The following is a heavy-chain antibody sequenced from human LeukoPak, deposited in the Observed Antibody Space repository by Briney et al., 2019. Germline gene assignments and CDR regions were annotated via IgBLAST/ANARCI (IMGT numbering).Heavy chain of an antibody. CDR1: GGSFSGYY. Sequence: SESLSLTCAVYGGSFSGYYWSWIRQPPGKGLEWIWEINHSGSTNYNPSLKSRVTISVDTSKNQFSLKLSSVTAADTAVYYCARYGSGMHGMDVWGKGTTVTVSS. V-gene: IGHV4-34*01. D-gene: IGHD3-10*01. CDR3: ARYGSGMHGMDV. J-gene: IGHJ6*04. CDR2: INHSGST.